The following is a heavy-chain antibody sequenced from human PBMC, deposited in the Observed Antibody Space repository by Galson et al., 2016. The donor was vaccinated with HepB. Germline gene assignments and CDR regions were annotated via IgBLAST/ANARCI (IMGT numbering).Heavy chain of an antibody. CDR2: MNPNSGNT. CDR3: ARVTPKHDMESTVYNWFDP. V-gene: IGHV1-8*01. CDR1: GYTFTSYD. J-gene: IGHJ5*02. D-gene: IGHD5/OR15-5a*01. Sequence: SVKVSCKASGYTFTSYDINWVRQATGQGLEWMGWMNPNSGNTGFAQRFQGRVTMTRDTSISTAYMELSSLTSEDTAVYFCARVTPKHDMESTVYNWFDPWGQGTLVTVSS.